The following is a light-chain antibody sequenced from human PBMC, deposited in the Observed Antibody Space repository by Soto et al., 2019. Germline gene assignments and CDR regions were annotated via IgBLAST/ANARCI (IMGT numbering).Light chain of an antibody. CDR3: QLYDSSSWT. V-gene: IGKV3-20*01. CDR1: QSVSNTY. Sequence: EVVLKHSPGTLSLSPGDTATLSCRTSQSVSNTYLAWYQQKPGQAPRLLIYGASSRATGFPDRFSGSGSGSDFTLTISRLETEDFAVYYCQLYDSSSWTFGQGTKV. J-gene: IGKJ1*01. CDR2: GAS.